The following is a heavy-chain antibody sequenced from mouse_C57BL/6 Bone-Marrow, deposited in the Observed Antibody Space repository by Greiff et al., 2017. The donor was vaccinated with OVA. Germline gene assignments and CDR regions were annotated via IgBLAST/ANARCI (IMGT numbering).Heavy chain of an antibody. V-gene: IGHV1-76*01. CDR3: ARGTAY. J-gene: IGHJ3*01. CDR1: GYTFTDYY. Sequence: VQVVESGAELVRPGASVKLSCKASGYTFTDYYITWVKQRPGQGLEWIARIYPGSGNTYYTEKFKGKATLTAEKSSSTAYMQLSSLTSEDSAVCFCARGTAYWGQGTLVTVSA. CDR2: IYPGSGNT.